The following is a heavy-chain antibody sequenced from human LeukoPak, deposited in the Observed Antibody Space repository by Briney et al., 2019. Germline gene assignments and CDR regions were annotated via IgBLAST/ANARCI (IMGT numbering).Heavy chain of an antibody. J-gene: IGHJ4*02. CDR2: INWNGGST. CDR1: GYTFDDSG. V-gene: IGHV3-20*04. Sequence: GGSLRLSCAASGYTFDDSGMRWGRHAPGKGLEWVSGINWNGGSTGYADSVKGRFTISRDNAKNSLYLQMNSLRAEDTALYYCARQEDIVATPSLYYFDYWGQGTLVTVSS. D-gene: IGHD5-12*01. CDR3: ARQEDIVATPSLYYFDY.